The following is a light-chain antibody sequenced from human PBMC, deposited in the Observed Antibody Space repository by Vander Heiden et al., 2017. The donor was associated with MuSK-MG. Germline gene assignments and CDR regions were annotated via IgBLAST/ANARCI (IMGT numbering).Light chain of an antibody. CDR1: QGVSTW. J-gene: IGKJ1*01. Sequence: DIQMTQSPSFVSASIGDTVTITCRASQGVSTWLTWYQQKPGKPPRLLIYAASALEIGVPSRFSGGGSGTDFTLTISSLQPDDVAAYFCQQASYFPWTFGQGTKVEIK. CDR2: AAS. CDR3: QQASYFPWT. V-gene: IGKV1-12*01.